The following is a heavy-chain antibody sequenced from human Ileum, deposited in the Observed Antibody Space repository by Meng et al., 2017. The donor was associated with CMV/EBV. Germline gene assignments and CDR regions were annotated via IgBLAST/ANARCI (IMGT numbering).Heavy chain of an antibody. J-gene: IGHJ4*02. CDR3: ARGGQGNTAFHY. Sequence: QVTVVQSGAGMREPGAPVKVSCKASGYTFTGYYRHWVRQAPGQGLEWMGWINPNSGGTNSAQKFQGRVTMTRDTSISTAYMELSRLTSDDTAVYYCARGGQGNTAFHYWGQGTLVTVSS. CDR1: GYTFTGYY. V-gene: IGHV1-2*02. CDR2: INPNSGGT. D-gene: IGHD2/OR15-2a*01.